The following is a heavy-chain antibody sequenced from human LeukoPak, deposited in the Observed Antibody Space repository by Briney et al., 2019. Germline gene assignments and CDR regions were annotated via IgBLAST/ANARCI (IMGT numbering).Heavy chain of an antibody. D-gene: IGHD2-15*01. CDR1: GYTFTSNY. V-gene: IGHV1-46*01. Sequence: ASVKVSCKAFGYTFTSNYMHWVRQAPGQGPEWMGVISPSGGSTTYAQKFQGRVTLTTDRSTSTAYMDLSSLRSDDTAVYYCTRDERPTLAVGSPLYNWFGPWGQGTLVTVSS. J-gene: IGHJ5*02. CDR3: TRDERPTLAVGSPLYNWFGP. CDR2: ISPSGGST.